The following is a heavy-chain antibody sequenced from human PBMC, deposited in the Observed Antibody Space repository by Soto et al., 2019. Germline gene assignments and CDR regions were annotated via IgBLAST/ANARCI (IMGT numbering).Heavy chain of an antibody. CDR1: VYTFPSCG. Sequence: GASVQVSCEASVYTFPSCGISWVRQAPGQGLEWMGWISAYNGNTNYAQKLQGRVTMTTDTSTSTAYMELRSLRSDDTAVYYCARVGEMATLGADYWGQGTLVTVSS. D-gene: IGHD3-10*01. J-gene: IGHJ4*02. V-gene: IGHV1-18*04. CDR3: ARVGEMATLGADY. CDR2: ISAYNGNT.